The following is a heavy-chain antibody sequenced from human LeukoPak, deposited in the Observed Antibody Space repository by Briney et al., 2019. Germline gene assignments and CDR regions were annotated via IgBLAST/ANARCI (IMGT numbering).Heavy chain of an antibody. Sequence: SETLSLTCTVSGDSISSGDYFWSWIRQPAGKRLEWIGRIYNSGSPNYNPSLESRATMSVDTSKNQFSLKLNSVTAADTAVYYCARAAPGRDGGDEFDYWGQGTLVTVSS. CDR3: ARAAPGRDGGDEFDY. V-gene: IGHV4-61*02. D-gene: IGHD2-21*02. CDR2: IYNSGSP. J-gene: IGHJ4*02. CDR1: GDSISSGDYF.